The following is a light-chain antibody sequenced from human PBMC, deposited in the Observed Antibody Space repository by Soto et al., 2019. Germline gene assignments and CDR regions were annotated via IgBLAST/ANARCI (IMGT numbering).Light chain of an antibody. Sequence: QSVLTQPASVSGSPGQSITISCTGTSSDVGGYNFVSWYQHHPGKAPKLLIFDVNSRPSGVSNRFSGSKSDNTASLTISGLQSDDEADYYCSSYKDSSTLVVFGGGTTLTVL. J-gene: IGLJ2*01. CDR3: SSYKDSSTLVV. V-gene: IGLV2-14*03. CDR2: DVN. CDR1: SSDVGGYNF.